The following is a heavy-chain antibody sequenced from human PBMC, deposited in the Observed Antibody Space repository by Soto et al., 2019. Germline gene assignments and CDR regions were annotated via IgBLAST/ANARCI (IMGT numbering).Heavy chain of an antibody. D-gene: IGHD3-3*01. V-gene: IGHV1-18*01. Sequence: QVQLVQSGAEVKKPGASVKVSCKASGYTFTSYGISWVRQAPGQGLERMGWISAYNGNTNYAQQLQGRVTMTTDTSTSTAYMELRSLRSDDTAVYYCARDYPHIYDFWSGHDYWGQGTLVTVSS. J-gene: IGHJ4*02. CDR2: ISAYNGNT. CDR3: ARDYPHIYDFWSGHDY. CDR1: GYTFTSYG.